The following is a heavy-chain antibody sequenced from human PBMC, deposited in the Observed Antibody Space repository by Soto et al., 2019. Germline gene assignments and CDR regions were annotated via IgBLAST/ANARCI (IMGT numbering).Heavy chain of an antibody. CDR3: AKGGSSCPRYFDT. CDR1: GFTFSGYG. V-gene: IGHV3-30*18. D-gene: IGHD6-6*01. J-gene: IGHJ5*02. Sequence: QVQLVESGGGVVQPGRSLRLSCAASGFTFSGYGMHWVRQAPGKGLEWVAVISFEGSKKYYANSVEGRFTISRDNSKNTLFLQMNSLRAEDTAVYYCAKGGSSCPRYFDTWGQGTLVTVSS. CDR2: ISFEGSKK.